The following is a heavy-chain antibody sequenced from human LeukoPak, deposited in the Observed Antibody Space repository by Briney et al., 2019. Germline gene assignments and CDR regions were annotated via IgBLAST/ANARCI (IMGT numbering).Heavy chain of an antibody. J-gene: IGHJ6*03. Sequence: SETLSLTCTVSGYSISSGYYWGWIRQPPGKGLEWIGEINHSGSTNYNPSLKSRVTISVDTSKNQFSLKLSSVTAADTAVYYCARKGYGDYGYSFYYYYYMDVWGKGTTVTISS. D-gene: IGHD4-17*01. CDR1: GYSISSGYY. CDR2: INHSGST. V-gene: IGHV4-38-2*02. CDR3: ARKGYGDYGYSFYYYYYMDV.